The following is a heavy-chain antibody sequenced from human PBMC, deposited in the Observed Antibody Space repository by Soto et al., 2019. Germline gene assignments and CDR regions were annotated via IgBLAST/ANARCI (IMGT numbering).Heavy chain of an antibody. D-gene: IGHD1-26*01. Sequence: QVQLVQSGAEVKKPGSSVKVSCEASGGTFSSYAISWVRQAPGQGLEWMGGIIPIFGTANYAQKFQGRVTITADESTSTAYMELSSLRSEDTAVYYCARALTGIVGAIKRNWFDPWGQGTLVTVSS. CDR2: IIPIFGTA. J-gene: IGHJ5*02. CDR1: GGTFSSYA. CDR3: ARALTGIVGAIKRNWFDP. V-gene: IGHV1-69*01.